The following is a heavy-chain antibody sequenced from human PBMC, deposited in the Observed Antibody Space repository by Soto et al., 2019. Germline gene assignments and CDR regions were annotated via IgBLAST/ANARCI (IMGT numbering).Heavy chain of an antibody. J-gene: IGHJ4*02. V-gene: IGHV3-30*18. CDR1: GFTFSDYA. D-gene: IGHD6-19*01. CDR2: VSHDGRNT. Sequence: VQLVESGGGVVQPGRSLRLSCAASGFTFSDYAMHWVRQAPGKGLEWVAVVSHDGRNTHYADSVKGRFTISRDSSXXRVSLEMTSLRAEDTAVYYCAKGGRQWLVTSDFNYWGQGALVTVSS. CDR3: AKGGRQWLVTSDFNY.